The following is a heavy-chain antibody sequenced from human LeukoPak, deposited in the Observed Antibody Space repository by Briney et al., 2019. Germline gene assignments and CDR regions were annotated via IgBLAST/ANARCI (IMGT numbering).Heavy chain of an antibody. CDR2: INPSGGST. J-gene: IGHJ3*02. CDR3: ARGAWEVRGVIRLDDAFDI. D-gene: IGHD3-10*01. Sequence: ASVKVSCKASGYTFTSYYMHWVRQAPGQGLEWMGIINPSGGSTSYAQKFQGRVTMTTDTSTSTAYMELRSLRSDDTAVYYCARGAWEVRGVIRLDDAFDIWGQGTMVTVSS. V-gene: IGHV1-46*01. CDR1: GYTFTSYY.